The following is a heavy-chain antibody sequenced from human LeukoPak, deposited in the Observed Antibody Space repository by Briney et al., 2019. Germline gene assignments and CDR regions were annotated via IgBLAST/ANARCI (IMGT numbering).Heavy chain of an antibody. D-gene: IGHD2-15*01. CDR3: ASPGGVAPFDH. CDR2: ISSSGSTI. CDR1: GFTFSSYE. Sequence: PGGSLRLSCAASGFTFSSYEMNWVRQAPGKGLEWVSYISSSGSTIYYADSVKGRFTISRDNAKNSLYLQMNSLRAEDTAVYYCASPGGVAPFDHWGQGTLVTVSS. V-gene: IGHV3-48*03. J-gene: IGHJ4*02.